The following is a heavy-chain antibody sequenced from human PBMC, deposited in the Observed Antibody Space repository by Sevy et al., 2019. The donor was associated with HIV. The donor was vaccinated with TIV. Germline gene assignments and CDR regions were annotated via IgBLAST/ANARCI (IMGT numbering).Heavy chain of an antibody. CDR3: ARTYYYDSSGYYHYFDY. Sequence: ASVKVSCKASGYTFTSYGISWVRQAPGQGVEWMGWISAYNGNTNYEQKLQDRVTLTTDTSTSTAYMELRSLSSDDTAVYYCARTYYYDSSGYYHYFDYWGQGTLVTVSS. CDR2: ISAYNGNT. D-gene: IGHD3-22*01. J-gene: IGHJ4*02. CDR1: GYTFTSYG. V-gene: IGHV1-18*04.